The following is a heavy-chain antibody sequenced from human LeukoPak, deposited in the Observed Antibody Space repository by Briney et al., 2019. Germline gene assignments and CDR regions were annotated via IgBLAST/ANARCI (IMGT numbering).Heavy chain of an antibody. Sequence: SETLSLTCTVSGGSISSYYWSWIRQPPGKGLEWIGYIYYSGSTNYNPSLKSRVAISVDTSKNQFSLKLSSVIAADTAVYYCARTTEGYCSSASCFGFSYSYYMDVWGKGTTVTISS. CDR1: GGSISSYY. CDR2: IYYSGST. V-gene: IGHV4-59*01. D-gene: IGHD2-2*01. CDR3: ARTTEGYCSSASCFGFSYSYYMDV. J-gene: IGHJ6*03.